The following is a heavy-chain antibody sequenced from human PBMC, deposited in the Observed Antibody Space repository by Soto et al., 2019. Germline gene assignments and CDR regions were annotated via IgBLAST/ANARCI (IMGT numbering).Heavy chain of an antibody. D-gene: IGHD1-1*01. CDR1: GASISGFY. Sequence: PSETLSLTCTVSGASISGFYRSWIRKSAGKGLEWIGRIYATGTTDYNPSLKSRVMMSVDTSKKQFSPKLRSVTAADTAVYYCVRDGTKTLRDWFDPWGQGISVTVSS. V-gene: IGHV4-4*07. J-gene: IGHJ5*02. CDR2: IYATGTT. CDR3: VRDGTKTLRDWFDP.